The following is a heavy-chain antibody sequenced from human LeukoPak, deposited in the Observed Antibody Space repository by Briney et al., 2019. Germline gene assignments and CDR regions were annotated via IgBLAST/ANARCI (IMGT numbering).Heavy chain of an antibody. V-gene: IGHV3-23*01. CDR2: ISGSGGST. D-gene: IGHD3-3*01. Sequence: PGGSLRLSCAASGFTFSSYAMSWVRQALGKGLEWVSRISGSGGSTYYADFVKGRFTISRDTSKNTLYLQIDSLRAEDTAVYYCGKDFGHLWGQGTLVTVSS. CDR3: GKDFGHL. J-gene: IGHJ4*02. CDR1: GFTFSSYA.